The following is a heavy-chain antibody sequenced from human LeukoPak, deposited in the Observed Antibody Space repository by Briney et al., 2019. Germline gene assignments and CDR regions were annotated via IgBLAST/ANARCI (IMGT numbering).Heavy chain of an antibody. CDR1: GFTFSSNA. CDR2: ISGSGGST. V-gene: IGHV3-23*01. D-gene: IGHD3-10*01. J-gene: IGHJ3*02. Sequence: GGSLRLSCAASGFTFSSNAMSWVRQAPGKGLEWVSAISGSGGSTYYADSVKGRFTISRDNSKNTLYLQMNSLRAQDTAVYYCAKDREGSGSYYDAFDIWGQGTMVTVSS. CDR3: AKDREGSGSYYDAFDI.